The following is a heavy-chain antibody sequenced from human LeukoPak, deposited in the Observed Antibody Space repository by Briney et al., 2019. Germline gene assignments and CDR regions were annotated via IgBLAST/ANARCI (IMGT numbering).Heavy chain of an antibody. V-gene: IGHV4-59*08. CDR1: VDSISRYY. D-gene: IGHD3-10*01. J-gene: IGHJ4*02. CDR2: IYYSGRT. CDR3: ARHTTAASFMLNYCGSGTEAYFDY. Sequence: KPSETLSLTCTLSVDSISRYYWSWIPHPPGRGLEWIAYIYYSGRTNYDPSLKCRDTISVHTSKAQFSLRLSSVTAADTAVYYCARHTTAASFMLNYCGSGTEAYFDYWGQGTLVTVSS.